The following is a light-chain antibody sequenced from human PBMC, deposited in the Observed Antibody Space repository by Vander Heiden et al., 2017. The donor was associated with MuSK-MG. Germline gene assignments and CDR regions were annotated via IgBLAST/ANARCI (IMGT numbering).Light chain of an antibody. CDR2: EVS. V-gene: IGLV2-14*01. Sequence: QSALTQPASVSGSPGQSITLSCTGTSSDVGGYNYVSWYQQHPGKAPKLMIYEVSNRPSGVSNRFSGSKSGNTASLTISGLQAEDEADYYCSSYTSSSTTCGFGTGTKVTVL. CDR1: SSDVGGYNY. J-gene: IGLJ1*01. CDR3: SSYTSSSTTCG.